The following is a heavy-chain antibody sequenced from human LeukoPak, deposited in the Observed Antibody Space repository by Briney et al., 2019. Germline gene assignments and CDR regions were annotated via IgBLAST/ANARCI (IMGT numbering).Heavy chain of an antibody. CDR3: SKDWGG. J-gene: IGHJ4*02. D-gene: IGHD3-16*01. V-gene: IGHV3-48*03. CDR1: GFTFNE. Sequence: GGSLRLSCAASGFTFNEMNWVRQAPGKGLEWVSYISSSGSTIYYADSVKGRFTISRDNAKNSLYLQMNSLRAEDTAVYYCSKDWGGWGQGTLVTVSS. CDR2: ISSSGSTI.